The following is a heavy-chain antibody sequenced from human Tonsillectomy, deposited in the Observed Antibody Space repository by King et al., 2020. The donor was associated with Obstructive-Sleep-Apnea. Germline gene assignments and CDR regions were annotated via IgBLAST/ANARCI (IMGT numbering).Heavy chain of an antibody. CDR1: GYTFTGYD. CDR3: ARQRSRAYGMDV. D-gene: IGHD3-16*01. V-gene: IGHV1-8*01. Sequence: VQLVESGAEVKKPGASVKVSCKASGYTFTGYDIIWVRQASGQGLEWMGGMNPNSANTGYKQNYQGRVTMTRNTSITTAFMELSSLTSEDTAIYYCARQRSRAYGMDVWGQGTTVTVSS. CDR2: MNPNSANT. J-gene: IGHJ6*02.